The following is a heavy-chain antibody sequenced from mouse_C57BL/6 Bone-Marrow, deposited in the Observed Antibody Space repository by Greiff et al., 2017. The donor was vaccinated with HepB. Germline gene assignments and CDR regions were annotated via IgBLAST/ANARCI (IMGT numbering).Heavy chain of an antibody. Sequence: QVQLQQSGAELVKPGASVKISCKASGYAFSSYWMNWVKQRPGKGLEWIGQIYPGDGDTNYNGKFKGKATLTADKSASTAYMQLRSLTSEDSAVYFCARGRDGGYFDYWGQGTTLTVSS. CDR3: ARGRDGGYFDY. D-gene: IGHD3-3*01. CDR1: GYAFSSYW. CDR2: IYPGDGDT. J-gene: IGHJ2*01. V-gene: IGHV1-80*01.